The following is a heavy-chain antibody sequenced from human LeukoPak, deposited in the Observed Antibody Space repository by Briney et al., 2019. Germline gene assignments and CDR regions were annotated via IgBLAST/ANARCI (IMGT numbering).Heavy chain of an antibody. D-gene: IGHD2-21*02. CDR1: GFTFSIYD. V-gene: IGHV3-33*01. J-gene: IGHJ4*02. CDR3: ARRWRPRPTCYSPLDY. CDR2: IWSDGSNQ. Sequence: GGSLRLSCAVSGFTFSIYDMHWVRQAPGKGLEWVAVIWSDGSNQYYADSVKGRFFISRDNSKNTLYLQMNSLRAEDTAVYYCARRWRPRPTCYSPLDYWGQGTLVSVSS.